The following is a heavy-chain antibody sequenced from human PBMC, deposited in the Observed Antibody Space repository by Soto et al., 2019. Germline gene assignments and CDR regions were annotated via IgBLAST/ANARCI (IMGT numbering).Heavy chain of an antibody. J-gene: IGHJ6*02. CDR1: GFTFSGYA. CDR2: ISYDGTNK. CDR3: ARDQGTGTNSYYYYTMDV. V-gene: IGHV3-30-3*01. D-gene: IGHD3-9*01. Sequence: GGSLRLSCAASGFTFSGYAMHWVRQAPGKGLQWVAVISYDGTNKYYADSVKGRFTISRDNSKNTLNLQVDSLRAEDTAVYYCARDQGTGTNSYYYYTMDVWGHGTTVTVSS.